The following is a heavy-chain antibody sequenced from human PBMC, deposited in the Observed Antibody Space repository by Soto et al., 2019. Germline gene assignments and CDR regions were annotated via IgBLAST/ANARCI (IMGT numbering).Heavy chain of an antibody. CDR2: IYYSGST. CDR3: ATGRGGMERQGRAYFDY. D-gene: IGHD1-1*01. V-gene: IGHV4-39*01. CDR1: GVSISSNTYY. Sequence: QLQLQESGPGLVKPSETLSLTCTVSGVSISSNTYYWGWIRQPPGKGLEWIGSIYYSGSTYYNPSLKSRVPISAEPSKNPFSLKLSSVAAADTAVYYFATGRGGMERQGRAYFDYWGQGALVTVSS. J-gene: IGHJ4*02.